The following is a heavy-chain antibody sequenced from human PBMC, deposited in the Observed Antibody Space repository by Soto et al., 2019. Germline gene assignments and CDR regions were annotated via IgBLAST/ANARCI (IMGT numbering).Heavy chain of an antibody. CDR1: GFTFDDYC. J-gene: IGHJ5*02. D-gene: IGHD1-1*01. CDR2: ISWNSGSI. Sequence: YLRRSYTTSGFTFDDYCMHWVRQAPGKGLEWVSGISWNSGSIGYADSVKGRFIISRDNAKNSLYLQMNNLRPEDTAFYFCAKVSTTHTFGPLDPWGQGTLVTVSS. V-gene: IGHV3-9*01. CDR3: AKVSTTHTFGPLDP.